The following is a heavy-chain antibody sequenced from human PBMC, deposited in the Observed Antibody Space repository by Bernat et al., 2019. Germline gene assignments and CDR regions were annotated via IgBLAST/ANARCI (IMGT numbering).Heavy chain of an antibody. J-gene: IGHJ6*02. CDR2: IIPIFGTA. CDR3: ARGRLGSSSWRSYYYGMDV. V-gene: IGHV1-69*06. Sequence: QVQLVQSGAEVKKPGSSVKVSCKASGGTFSSYAISWVRQAPGQGLEWMGGIIPIFGTANYAQKFQGRVTITADKSTSTAYMELSSLRSEDTAVYYCARGRLGSSSWRSYYYGMDVWGQGTTVTVSS. CDR1: GGTFSSYA. D-gene: IGHD6-13*01.